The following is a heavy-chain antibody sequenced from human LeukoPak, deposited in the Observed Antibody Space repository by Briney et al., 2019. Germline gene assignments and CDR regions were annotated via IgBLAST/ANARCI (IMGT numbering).Heavy chain of an antibody. V-gene: IGHV3-23*01. CDR1: GFTFSIYA. Sequence: GGSLRLSCAASGFTFSIYAMSWVRQAPGKGLEWVSAISGSGGTAYYADSVKGRFTISRDNSKNTLYLQMNSLRAEDTAVYYCAKGRPETLAARRGYYYYYMDVWGKGTTVTVSS. J-gene: IGHJ6*03. CDR2: ISGSGGTA. D-gene: IGHD6-6*01. CDR3: AKGRPETLAARRGYYYYYMDV.